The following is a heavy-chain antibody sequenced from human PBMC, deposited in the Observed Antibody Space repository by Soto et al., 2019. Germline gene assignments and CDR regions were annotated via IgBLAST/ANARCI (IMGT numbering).Heavy chain of an antibody. J-gene: IGHJ4*02. CDR1: GFTLTTYT. CDR3: AREDGVVGATSAFDY. V-gene: IGHV3-21*01. D-gene: IGHD1-26*01. CDR2: INGRGNYK. Sequence: GGSRRLSCAPAGFTLTTYTMNCVRQAPGMGLEWVSSINGRGNYKYYTDSVEGRFTISRDNAQNSLYLQMNSLRAEDTAVYYCAREDGVVGATSAFDYWGQGTLVTVSS.